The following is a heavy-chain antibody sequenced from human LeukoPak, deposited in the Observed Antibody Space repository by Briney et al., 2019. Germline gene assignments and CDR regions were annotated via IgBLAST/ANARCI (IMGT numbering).Heavy chain of an antibody. CDR3: ASFGDYTYYYYYYMDV. J-gene: IGHJ6*03. CDR2: INSDGSST. V-gene: IGHV3-74*01. Sequence: GGSLRLSCAASGFTFGNYGMSWVRQAPGKGLVWVSRINSDGSSTSYADSVKGRFTISRDNAKNTLYLQMNSLRAEDTAVYYCASFGDYTYYYYYYMDVWGKGTTVTVSS. D-gene: IGHD4-17*01. CDR1: GFTFGNYG.